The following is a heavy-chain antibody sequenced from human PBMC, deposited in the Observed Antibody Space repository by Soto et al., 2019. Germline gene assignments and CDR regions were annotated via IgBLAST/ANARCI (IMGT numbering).Heavy chain of an antibody. Sequence: QVQLVESGGGVVQPGRSLRLSCAASGFTFSSYGMHWVRQAPGKGLEWVAVISYDGSNKYYADSVKGRFTISRDNSKNTLYLQMNSLRAEDTAVYYCAKGLVLAATYFQHWGQGTLVTVSS. CDR1: GFTFSSYG. V-gene: IGHV3-30*18. J-gene: IGHJ1*01. CDR2: ISYDGSNK. D-gene: IGHD2-15*01. CDR3: AKGLVLAATYFQH.